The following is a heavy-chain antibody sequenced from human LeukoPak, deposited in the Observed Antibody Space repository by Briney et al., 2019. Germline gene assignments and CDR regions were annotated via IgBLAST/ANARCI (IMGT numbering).Heavy chain of an antibody. CDR3: VIGYHSSGSTYFDY. J-gene: IGHJ4*02. Sequence: GGSLRLSCAASGFTFSSYWMHWVRQAPGSGLLWVSRINSDGSSTSYADSVKGRFTISRDNAKNTLYLQMNSLRAEDTAVYYCVIGYHSSGSTYFDYWGRGTLVTVSS. V-gene: IGHV3-74*01. D-gene: IGHD3-22*01. CDR1: GFTFSSYW. CDR2: INSDGSST.